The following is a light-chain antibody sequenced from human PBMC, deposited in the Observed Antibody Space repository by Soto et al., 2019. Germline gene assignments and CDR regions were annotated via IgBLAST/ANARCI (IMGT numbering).Light chain of an antibody. J-gene: IGKJ2*01. CDR3: QQLNSHPRT. CDR2: AAS. V-gene: IGKV1-9*01. CDR1: QGISSF. Sequence: IQLTQSPSSLSASVGDSVTITCRASQGISSFLAWYQQKPGKAPKLLIYAASTLQSGVPSRFSGSGSGTDFTLTISSLQPEDFATYFCQQLNSHPRTFGQGTKLEIK.